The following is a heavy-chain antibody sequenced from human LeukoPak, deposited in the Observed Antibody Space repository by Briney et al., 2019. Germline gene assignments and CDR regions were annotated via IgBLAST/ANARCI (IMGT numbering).Heavy chain of an antibody. Sequence: GGSLRLSCAASGFTFSSYAMSWVRQAPGEGLEWVSAISGSGGSTYYADSVKGRFTISRGNSKNTLYLQMNSLRAEDTAVYYCARGGDRAGYYYYMDVWGKGTTVTVSS. CDR1: GFTFSSYA. J-gene: IGHJ6*03. V-gene: IGHV3-23*01. CDR3: ARGGDRAGYYYYMDV. CDR2: ISGSGGST. D-gene: IGHD3-16*01.